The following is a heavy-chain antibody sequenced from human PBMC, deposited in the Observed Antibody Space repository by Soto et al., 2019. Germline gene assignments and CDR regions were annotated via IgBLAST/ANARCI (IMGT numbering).Heavy chain of an antibody. J-gene: IGHJ4*02. CDR1: GVSISSYY. D-gene: IGHD3-10*01. Sequence: SETLSLTCTVSGVSISSYYWSWIRQPPGKGLEWIGYIYYSGSTNYNPSLKSRVTISVDTSKNQFSLKLSSVTAADTAVYYCARAYSGQVFDYWGQGTLVTVSS. CDR3: ARAYSGQVFDY. CDR2: IYYSGST. V-gene: IGHV4-59*01.